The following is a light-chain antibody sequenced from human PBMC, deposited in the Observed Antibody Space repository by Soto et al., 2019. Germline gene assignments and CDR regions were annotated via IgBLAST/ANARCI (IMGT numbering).Light chain of an antibody. J-gene: IGKJ5*01. V-gene: IGKV3-15*01. CDR2: GAS. CDR3: QQYKNWPL. CDR1: HSVNSH. Sequence: MSQSAAALSVSPGERVTLSCRTSHSVNSHVAWYQQNPGQAPRLLLYGASTRAPGIPVRFSGRGFGTEFTLTISSLQSDDFAVYYCQQYKNWPLFGQ.